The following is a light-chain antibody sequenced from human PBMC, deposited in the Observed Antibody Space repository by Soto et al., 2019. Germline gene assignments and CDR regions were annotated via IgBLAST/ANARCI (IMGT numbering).Light chain of an antibody. J-gene: IGKJ2*01. CDR2: WAS. V-gene: IGKV4-1*01. CDR1: QSLFHNSNNENY. Sequence: DIVMTQSPDSLSVSLGERAIINCKSSQSLFHNSNNENYLAWYQQKPGQLPKLLIYWASTREYGVPVRFSGSGSGTDFTLTTTNLQAEDVAVYYCQQYYSTPRTFGQGTKLEI. CDR3: QQYYSTPRT.